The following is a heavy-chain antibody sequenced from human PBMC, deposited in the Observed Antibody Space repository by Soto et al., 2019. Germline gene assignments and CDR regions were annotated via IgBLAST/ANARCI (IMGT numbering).Heavy chain of an antibody. J-gene: IGHJ4*02. CDR3: ARVKAKWDLPFFDY. Sequence: SETLSLTCTVSGGSVSSGSYYWSWIRQPPGRGLEWIGYIYYSGSTNYNPSLKSRVTISVDTSKNQFSLKLSSVTAADTAVYYCARVKAKWDLPFFDYWGQGNLVTVSS. V-gene: IGHV4-61*01. CDR2: IYYSGST. D-gene: IGHD1-26*01. CDR1: GGSVSSGSYY.